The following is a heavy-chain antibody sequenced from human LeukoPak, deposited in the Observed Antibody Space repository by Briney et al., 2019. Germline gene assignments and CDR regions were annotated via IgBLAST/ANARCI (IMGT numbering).Heavy chain of an antibody. CDR2: KSYDGSNK. V-gene: IGHV3-30*18. CDR1: GFTFSSYG. D-gene: IGHD5-18*01. CDR3: AKMVSATNWFDP. J-gene: IGHJ5*02. Sequence: GESLRLSCVASGFTFSSYGMHWVRQAPGKGLEWVAVKSYDGSNKYYADSVKGRFTISRDNSKNTLYLQMNSLRAEDTAVYYCAKMVSATNWFDPWGQGTLVTVSS.